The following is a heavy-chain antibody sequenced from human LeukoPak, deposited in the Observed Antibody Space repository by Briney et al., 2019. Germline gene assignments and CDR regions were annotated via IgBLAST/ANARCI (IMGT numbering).Heavy chain of an antibody. CDR2: IWYDGSNK. D-gene: IGHD6-13*01. Sequence: GGSLRLSCAASGFTFSSYGMHWVRQAPGKGLEWVALIWYDGSNKYYADSVKGRFTISRDNSKNTLYLQVNSLRAEDTAVYYCAREGGSLAAAADYWGQGTLVTVSS. V-gene: IGHV3-33*01. CDR3: AREGGSLAAAADY. J-gene: IGHJ4*02. CDR1: GFTFSSYG.